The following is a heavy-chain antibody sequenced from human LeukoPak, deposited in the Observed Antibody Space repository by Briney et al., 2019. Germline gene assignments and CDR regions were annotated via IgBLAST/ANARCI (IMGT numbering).Heavy chain of an antibody. CDR3: ARDFGYAYYYDSSAPLPPDDY. CDR1: GYTFTSYY. J-gene: IGHJ4*02. CDR2: INPSGGST. V-gene: IGHV1-46*01. D-gene: IGHD3-22*01. Sequence: WASVKVSCKASGYTFTSYYMHWVRQAPGQGLEWMGIINPSGGSTSYAQKFQGRVTMTRDMSTSTVYMELSSLRSEDTAVYYCARDFGYAYYYDSSAPLPPDDYWGQGTLVTVSS.